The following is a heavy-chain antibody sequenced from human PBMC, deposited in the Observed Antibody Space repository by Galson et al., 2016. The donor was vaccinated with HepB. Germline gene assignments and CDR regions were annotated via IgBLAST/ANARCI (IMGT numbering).Heavy chain of an antibody. CDR2: ISSSSNYI. CDR3: AKDGRATLTGDHFDH. J-gene: IGHJ4*02. Sequence: SLRLSCAASGFTFSSYTMNWVRLAPGKGLEWVSSISSSSNYIYYADSLEGRFTISRDNAKNSLFLQMNSLRAEDTAVYYCAKDGRATLTGDHFDHWGQGTLVTVSS. CDR1: GFTFSSYT. V-gene: IGHV3-21*01. D-gene: IGHD7-27*01.